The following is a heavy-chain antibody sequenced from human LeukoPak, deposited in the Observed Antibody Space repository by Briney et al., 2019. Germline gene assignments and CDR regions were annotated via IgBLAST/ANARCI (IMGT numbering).Heavy chain of an antibody. CDR3: AKDRVGYCSSTSCLRPVDY. D-gene: IGHD2-2*01. J-gene: IGHJ4*02. V-gene: IGHV3-23*01. Sequence: PGGSLRLSCAASGFTFSSYAMSWVRQAPGKGLEWVSAISSSGGSTYYADSVKGRFTISRDNSKNTLYLQMNSLRAEDTAVYYCAKDRVGYCSSTSCLRPVDYWGQGTLVTVSS. CDR2: ISSSGGST. CDR1: GFTFSSYA.